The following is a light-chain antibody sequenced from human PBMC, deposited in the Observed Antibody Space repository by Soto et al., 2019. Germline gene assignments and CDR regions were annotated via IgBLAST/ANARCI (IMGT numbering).Light chain of an antibody. CDR2: DAS. CDR3: QQYGNLPPTT. Sequence: ETVLTQSPATLSLSPGDRATLSCGASQSVRSSYLAWYQQKPGLAPRLLIYDASTRATGIPDRFSGSGSGTDFTLTISRLEPEDFAVYYCQQYGNLPPTTFGQGTKLEMK. J-gene: IGKJ2*01. CDR1: QSVRSSY. V-gene: IGKV3D-20*01.